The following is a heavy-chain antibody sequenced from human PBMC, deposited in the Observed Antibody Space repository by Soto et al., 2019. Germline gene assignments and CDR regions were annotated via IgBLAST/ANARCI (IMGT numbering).Heavy chain of an antibody. Sequence: EVQLLESGGGLVQPGGSRRLSCAASGFTFSSYAMSWVRQAPGKGLEWVSAISGSGGSTYYADSVKGRFTISRDNSKNTLYLQMNSLRAEDTAVYYCAKDSDLGELPLGVYWGQGTLVTVSS. D-gene: IGHD3-16*01. V-gene: IGHV3-23*01. CDR3: AKDSDLGELPLGVY. J-gene: IGHJ4*02. CDR1: GFTFSSYA. CDR2: ISGSGGST.